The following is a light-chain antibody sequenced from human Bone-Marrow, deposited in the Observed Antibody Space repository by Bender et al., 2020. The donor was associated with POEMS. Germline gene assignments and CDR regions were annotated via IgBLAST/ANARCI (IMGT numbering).Light chain of an antibody. CDR3: QTWDGTTVV. V-gene: IGLV3-1*01. Sequence: SYELTQPPSVSVSPGQTASITCSGDKLGDKHVCWYQQRPGQSPVLVIYKDTKRPSGIPERFSGSNSGNTATLTISGTQAVDEADFYCQTWDGTTVVFGGGTKVTVL. CDR2: KDT. J-gene: IGLJ3*02. CDR1: KLGDKH.